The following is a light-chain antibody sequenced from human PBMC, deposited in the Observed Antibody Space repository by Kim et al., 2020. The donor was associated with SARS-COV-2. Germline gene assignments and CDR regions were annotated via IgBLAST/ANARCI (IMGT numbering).Light chain of an antibody. CDR2: GKN. CDR1: SLRSYY. CDR3: NSRDSNDDVV. J-gene: IGLJ2*01. Sequence: SSELTQDPAVSVALGQTVRITCQGDSLRSYYATWYQQQPGQAPVLVIYGKNNRPSGIPDRFSGSSSGNTASLTITGTQAGDEADYYCNSRDSNDDVVFGGGTKLTVL. V-gene: IGLV3-19*01.